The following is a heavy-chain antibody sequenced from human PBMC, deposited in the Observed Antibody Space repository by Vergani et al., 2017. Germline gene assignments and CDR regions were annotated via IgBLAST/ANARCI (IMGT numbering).Heavy chain of an antibody. Sequence: VQLVESGGGLVKPGGSLRLSCAASGFTFSNSAVSWVRQAPGRGLAWVSSISGPGLSTYYADSVKGRFSISRDNSKNTVFLQMHSLRAEDTAIYYCAKDLVVVVAATDAFDIWGQGTMVTVSS. D-gene: IGHD2-15*01. CDR3: AKDLVVVVAATDAFDI. CDR2: ISGPGLST. J-gene: IGHJ3*02. CDR1: GFTFSNSA. V-gene: IGHV3-23*04.